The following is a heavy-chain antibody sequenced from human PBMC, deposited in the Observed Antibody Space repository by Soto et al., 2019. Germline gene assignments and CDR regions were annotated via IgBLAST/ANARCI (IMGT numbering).Heavy chain of an antibody. CDR3: TSRTSVLLWFDPAEAEGMDV. CDR2: IRSKANSYAT. V-gene: IGHV3-73*01. Sequence: SGGSLRLSCAASGFTFSGSAMHWVRQASGKGLEWVGRIRSKANSYATAYAASVKGRFTISRDDSKNTAYLQMNSLKTEDTAVYYCTSRTSVLLWFDPAEAEGMDVWGQGTTVTVSS. CDR1: GFTFSGSA. J-gene: IGHJ6*02. D-gene: IGHD3-10*01.